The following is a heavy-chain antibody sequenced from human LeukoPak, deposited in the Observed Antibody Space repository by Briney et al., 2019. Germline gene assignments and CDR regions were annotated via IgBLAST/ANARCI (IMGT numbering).Heavy chain of an antibody. CDR1: GGSISSYY. CDR3: ASGNYYDSSGYIPGYAFDI. CDR2: IYYSGST. V-gene: IGHV4-59*08. Sequence: SETLSLTCTVSGGSISSYYWSWIRQPPGKGLEWIGYIYYSGSTNYNPSLKSRVTISVDTSKNQFSLKLSSVTAADTAVYYCASGNYYDSSGYIPGYAFDIWGQGTMVTVSS. D-gene: IGHD3-22*01. J-gene: IGHJ3*02.